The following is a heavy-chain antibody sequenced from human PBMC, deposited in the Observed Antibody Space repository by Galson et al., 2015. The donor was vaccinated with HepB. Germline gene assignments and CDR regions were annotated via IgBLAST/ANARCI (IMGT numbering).Heavy chain of an antibody. CDR2: ISSSSSTI. Sequence: SLRLSCAASGFTFSSYSMNWVCQAPGKGLEWVSYISSSSSTIYYADSVEGRFTISRDSAKNSLYLQMNSLRDEDTAVYYCARDGNYDSSGYSYFFDYWGQGTLVTVSS. J-gene: IGHJ4*02. CDR1: GFTFSSYS. D-gene: IGHD3-22*01. V-gene: IGHV3-48*02. CDR3: ARDGNYDSSGYSYFFDY.